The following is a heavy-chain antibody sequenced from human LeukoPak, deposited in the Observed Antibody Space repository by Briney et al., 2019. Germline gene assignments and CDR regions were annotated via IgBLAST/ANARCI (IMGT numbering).Heavy chain of an antibody. CDR1: GFTFSSYW. CDR2: IKQDGREK. V-gene: IGHV3-7*01. Sequence: PGGSLRLYCAASGFTFSSYWMSWVRQAPGKGLEWVANIKQDGREKYNVDSVKGRFTIARDNAKNSLYLQMNSLRAEDTAVYYCARDQAYYYYYMDVWGKGTTVTVSS. J-gene: IGHJ6*03. CDR3: ARDQAYYYYYMDV.